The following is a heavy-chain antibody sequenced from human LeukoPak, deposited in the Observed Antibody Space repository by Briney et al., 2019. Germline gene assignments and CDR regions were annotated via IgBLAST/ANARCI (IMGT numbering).Heavy chain of an antibody. CDR3: AKGGLAGASRVFVVQ. J-gene: IGHJ4*02. V-gene: IGHV3-21*06. CDR2: MSSGSTYI. Sequence: GGSLRLSCAASGFTFGSYSMTWVRQAPGKGLEWVSSMSSGSTYIYYADSVRGRFTISRDNAKNSLYLLMNSLRVDDTAVYYCAKGGLAGASRVFVVQWGQGNLVIVSS. CDR1: GFTFGSYS. D-gene: IGHD2-15*01.